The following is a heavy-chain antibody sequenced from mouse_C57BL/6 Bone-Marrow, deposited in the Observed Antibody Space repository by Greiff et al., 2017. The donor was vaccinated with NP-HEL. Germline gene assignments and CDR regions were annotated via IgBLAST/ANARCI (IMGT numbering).Heavy chain of an antibody. CDR1: GYTFTSYW. CDR3: ARSYYYGSNWYFDV. V-gene: IGHV1-64*01. J-gene: IGHJ1*03. CDR2: IHPNSGST. Sequence: QVQLQQPGAELVKPGASVKLSCKASGYTFTSYWMHWVKQRPGQGLEWIGMIHPNSGSTNYNEKFKSKATLTVDKSSSTAYMQLSSLTSEDSAVYYCARSYYYGSNWYFDVWGTGTTVTVSS. D-gene: IGHD1-1*01.